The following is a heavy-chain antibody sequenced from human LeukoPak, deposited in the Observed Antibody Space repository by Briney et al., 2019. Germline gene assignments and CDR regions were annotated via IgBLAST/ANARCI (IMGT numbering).Heavy chain of an antibody. Sequence: GGSLRLSCAASGFTVSSNYMSWVRQAPGKGLEWVGRIKSKTDGGTTDYAAPVKGRFTISRDDSKNTLYLQMNSLKTEDTAVYYCTAQEGRFDYWGQGTLVTVSS. CDR3: TAQEGRFDY. J-gene: IGHJ4*02. V-gene: IGHV3-15*01. CDR2: IKSKTDGGTT. CDR1: GFTVSSNY.